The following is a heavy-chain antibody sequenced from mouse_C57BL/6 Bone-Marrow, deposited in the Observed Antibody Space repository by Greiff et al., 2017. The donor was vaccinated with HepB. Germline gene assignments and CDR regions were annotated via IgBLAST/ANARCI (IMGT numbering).Heavy chain of an antibody. J-gene: IGHJ1*03. CDR1: GYTFTSYW. D-gene: IGHD2-3*01. Sequence: QVQLQQPGAELVMPGASVKLSCKASGYTFTSYWMHWVKQRPGQGLEWIGEIDPSDSYTNYNQKFKGKSTLTVDKSSSTAYMQLSSLTSEDSAVYCCAGRDGSYWYFDVWGTGTTVTVSS. CDR3: AGRDGSYWYFDV. CDR2: IDPSDSYT. V-gene: IGHV1-69*01.